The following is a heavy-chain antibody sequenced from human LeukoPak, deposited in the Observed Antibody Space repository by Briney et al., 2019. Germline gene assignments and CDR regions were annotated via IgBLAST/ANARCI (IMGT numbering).Heavy chain of an antibody. CDR3: ARDLYGVSHDY. CDR2: IYSSGST. V-gene: IGHV3-53*01. J-gene: IGHJ4*02. D-gene: IGHD4-17*01. CDR1: GFTVSSNY. Sequence: GGSLRLSCAASGFTVSSNYMNWVRQAPGKGLEWVSVIYSSGSTYYADSVKGRFTISRDNSKNTLYLQINSLRAEDTAVYYCARDLYGVSHDYWGQGTLVTVSS.